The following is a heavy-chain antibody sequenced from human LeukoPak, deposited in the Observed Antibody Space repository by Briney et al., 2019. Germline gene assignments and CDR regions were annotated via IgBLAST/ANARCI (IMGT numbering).Heavy chain of an antibody. D-gene: IGHD6-19*01. Sequence: ASVTVSCKASGYTFTSYDINWVRQATGQGLEWMGWMNPNSGNTGYAQKFQGRVTMTRNTSISTAYMELSSLRSEDTAVYYCARGGWQWLVGVTVMDFDYWGQGTLVTVSS. V-gene: IGHV1-8*01. CDR2: MNPNSGNT. CDR1: GYTFTSYD. J-gene: IGHJ4*02. CDR3: ARGGWQWLVGVTVMDFDY.